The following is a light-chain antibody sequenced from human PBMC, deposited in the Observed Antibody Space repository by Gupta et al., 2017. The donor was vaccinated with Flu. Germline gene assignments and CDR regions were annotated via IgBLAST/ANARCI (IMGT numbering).Light chain of an antibody. Sequence: DIAMTQSPDSLAVSLGGGATINCKSSQSVFYSSNNKNYLAWYQQKPGQPPKLLIYWASIRESGVPDRFSGSGSGTDFTLTISSLQAEDVAVYYCQQYYSTPYSFGQGTKLEIK. CDR2: WAS. CDR3: QQYYSTPYS. V-gene: IGKV4-1*01. J-gene: IGKJ2*03. CDR1: QSVFYSSNNKNY.